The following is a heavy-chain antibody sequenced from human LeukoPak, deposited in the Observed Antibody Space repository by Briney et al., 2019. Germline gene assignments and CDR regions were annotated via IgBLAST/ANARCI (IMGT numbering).Heavy chain of an antibody. CDR3: AKDRRYSNYFDY. Sequence: PGRSLRLSCAASGFTFSSYGMHWVRQAPGKGLEWVAVIWYDGSNKYYADSVKGRFTISRDNSKSTLYLQMNSLRAEDTAVYYCAKDRRYSNYFDYWGQGTLVTVSS. V-gene: IGHV3-33*06. CDR2: IWYDGSNK. J-gene: IGHJ4*02. D-gene: IGHD4-11*01. CDR1: GFTFSSYG.